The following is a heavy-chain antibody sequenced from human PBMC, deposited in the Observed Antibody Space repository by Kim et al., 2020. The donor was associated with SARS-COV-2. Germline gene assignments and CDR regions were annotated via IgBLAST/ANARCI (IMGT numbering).Heavy chain of an antibody. Sequence: GGSLRLSCAASGFTFSSYSMNWVRQAPGKGLEWVSSISSSSSYIYYADSVKGRFTISRDNAKNSLYLQMNSLRAEDTAVYYCARYSSSWYGRDWYFDLWGRGTLVTVSS. CDR3: ARYSSSWYGRDWYFDL. D-gene: IGHD6-13*01. J-gene: IGHJ2*01. CDR1: GFTFSSYS. CDR2: ISSSSSYI. V-gene: IGHV3-21*01.